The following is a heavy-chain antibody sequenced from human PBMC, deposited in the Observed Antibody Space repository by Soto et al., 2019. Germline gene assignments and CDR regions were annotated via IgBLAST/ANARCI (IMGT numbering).Heavy chain of an antibody. CDR2: VSKSSSDT. Sequence: EGQLLESGGGLVQPGGSLRLSCAASEFSFSSHAMSWVRQAPGKGLQWVSTVSKSSSDTSSADSVKGRFATSKDNTRNIVSLQMHSLRAEDTAVYYCATQWPFEYWGPGTLVTVSS. J-gene: IGHJ4*03. CDR1: EFSFSSHA. CDR3: ATQWPFEY. D-gene: IGHD6-19*01. V-gene: IGHV3-23*01.